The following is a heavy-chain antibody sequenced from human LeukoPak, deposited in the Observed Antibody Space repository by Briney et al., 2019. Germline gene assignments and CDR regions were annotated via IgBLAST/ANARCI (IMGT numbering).Heavy chain of an antibody. J-gene: IGHJ4*02. CDR1: GCKFDDYG. V-gene: IGHV3-20*04. D-gene: IGHD1-1*01. CDR3: ARGATGTTFDY. Sequence: GGSLRLSCAASGCKFDDYGMSWVRQAPGKGLEWVSGLNWNGGSTGYADSVKGRFTISRDNAKNSLYLQMNSLRAEDTALYYCARGATGTTFDYWGQGTLVTVSS. CDR2: LNWNGGST.